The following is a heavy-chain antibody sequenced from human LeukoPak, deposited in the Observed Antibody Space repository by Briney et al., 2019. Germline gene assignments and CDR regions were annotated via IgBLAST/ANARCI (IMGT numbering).Heavy chain of an antibody. V-gene: IGHV4-59*06. Sequence: PSETLSLTCAVYGGSFSGYYWSWLRQPTGKGLEWVGYIYYSGSTYYNPSLKSRVTISVDTSKNQFSLKLSSVTAADTAVYYCARQIRWATFDYWGQGTLVTVSS. D-gene: IGHD4-23*01. CDR3: ARQIRWATFDY. CDR2: IYYSGST. J-gene: IGHJ4*02. CDR1: GGSFSGYY.